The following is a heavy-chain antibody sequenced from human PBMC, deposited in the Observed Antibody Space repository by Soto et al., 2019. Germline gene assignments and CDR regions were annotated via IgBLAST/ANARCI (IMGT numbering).Heavy chain of an antibody. V-gene: IGHV4-59*01. J-gene: IGHJ5*02. CDR3: ARGLRRQLLNWFDP. D-gene: IGHD2-2*01. Sequence: ETLSLTCTVSVGSISSYYWSWIRQPPGKGLEWIGYIYYIGSTNYNPSLKSRVTISVDTSKNQFSLKLSSVTAADTAVYYCARGLRRQLLNWFDPWGQGTLVTVSS. CDR2: IYYIGST. CDR1: VGSISSYY.